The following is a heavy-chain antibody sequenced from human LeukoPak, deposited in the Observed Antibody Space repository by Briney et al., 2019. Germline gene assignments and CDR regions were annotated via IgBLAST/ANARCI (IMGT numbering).Heavy chain of an antibody. V-gene: IGHV3-30*18. CDR2: ISYDGSNK. CDR1: GFTFSSYG. CDR3: AKDLTVTTFAYYYYYGMDV. J-gene: IGHJ6*04. Sequence: PGRSLRLSCAASGFTFSSYGMHRVRQAPGKGLEWVAVISYDGSNKYYADSVKGRFTISRDNSKNTLYLQMNSLRAEDTAVYYCAKDLTVTTFAYYYYYGMDVWGKGTTVTVSS. D-gene: IGHD4-17*01.